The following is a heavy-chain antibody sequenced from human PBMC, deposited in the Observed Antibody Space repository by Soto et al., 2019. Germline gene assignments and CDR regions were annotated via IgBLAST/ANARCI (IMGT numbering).Heavy chain of an antibody. CDR3: ARHAVITSGGVIVSNYLAY. V-gene: IGHV1-2*04. CDR1: GYTFTGYY. D-gene: IGHD3-16*02. Sequence: ASVKVSCKASGYTFTGYYMHWVRQAPGQGLEWMGWINPNSGGTNYAQKFQGWVTMTRDTSISTAYMELSRLRSDDTAVYYCARHAVITSGGVIVSNYLAYWGHGTLVTVSS. J-gene: IGHJ4*01. CDR2: INPNSGGT.